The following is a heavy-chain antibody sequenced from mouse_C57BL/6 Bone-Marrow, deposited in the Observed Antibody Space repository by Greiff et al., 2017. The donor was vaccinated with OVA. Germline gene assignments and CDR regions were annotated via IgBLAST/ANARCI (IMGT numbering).Heavy chain of an antibody. J-gene: IGHJ3*01. V-gene: IGHV5-6*02. CDR3: ARRVYGNSWFAY. CDR2: ISSGGSYT. Sequence: EVKLVESGGDLVKPGGSLKLSCAASGFTFSSYGMSWVRQTPDKRLEWVATISSGGSYTYYPDSVKGRFTISRDNAKNTLYLQMSSLKSEDTAMYYCARRVYGNSWFAYWGQGTLVTVSA. D-gene: IGHD2-1*01. CDR1: GFTFSSYG.